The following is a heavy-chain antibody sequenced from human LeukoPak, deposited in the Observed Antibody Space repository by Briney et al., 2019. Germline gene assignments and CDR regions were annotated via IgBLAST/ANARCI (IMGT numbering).Heavy chain of an antibody. CDR3: ARTRYSYFDY. D-gene: IGHD4-11*01. V-gene: IGHV3-66*01. Sequence: GGSLRLSCAASGFTVSSNYMSWVRQAPGKGLEWVSVIYSGGSTYYADSVKGRFTISRDNSKSTLYLQMNSLRAEDTAVYYCARTRYSYFDYWGQGTLVTVSS. CDR1: GFTVSSNY. J-gene: IGHJ4*02. CDR2: IYSGGST.